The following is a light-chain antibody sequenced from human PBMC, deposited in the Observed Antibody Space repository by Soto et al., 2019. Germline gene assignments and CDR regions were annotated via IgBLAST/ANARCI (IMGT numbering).Light chain of an antibody. V-gene: IGLV1-47*01. CDR2: RAD. J-gene: IGLJ2*01. CDR1: SSNIGSNY. Sequence: QSVLTQPPSASGTPGQTVTISCSGRSSNIGSNYVYWYQQLPGTAPRLLMYRADQRSSGVPDRFSGSKSGTSASLAISGLRSEDEADYYCAAWDDTLSGLVFGGGTKVTVL. CDR3: AAWDDTLSGLV.